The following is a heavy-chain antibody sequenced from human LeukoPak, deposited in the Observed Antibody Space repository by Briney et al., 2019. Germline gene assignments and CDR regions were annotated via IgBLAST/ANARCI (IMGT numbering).Heavy chain of an antibody. CDR3: ARDYGSGSGNWFDA. D-gene: IGHD3-10*01. Sequence: GESLKISCQGSRYRFSSYWIGWVRQMPGKGLEWMGTMYPGDSDTRYSPSFQGQVTMSVDKSITTAYLEWSGLKASDTAMYYCARDYGSGSGNWFDAWGPGTLVTVSS. CDR2: MYPGDSDT. J-gene: IGHJ5*02. V-gene: IGHV5-51*01. CDR1: RYRFSSYW.